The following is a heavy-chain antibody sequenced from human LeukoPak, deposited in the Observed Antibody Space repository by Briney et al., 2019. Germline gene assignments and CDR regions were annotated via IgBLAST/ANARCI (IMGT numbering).Heavy chain of an antibody. J-gene: IGHJ4*02. Sequence: GGSLRLSCAVSGGTFSAYWMAWVRQSPGKGLEWVAEINEDGSVKYYVDSMKGRFTISRDNAKNSLYLQMNSLGAEDTAVHYCARRTAAGPFDYWGQGTLVTVSS. CDR3: ARRTAAGPFDY. D-gene: IGHD6-13*01. CDR2: INEDGSVK. V-gene: IGHV3-7*01. CDR1: GGTFSAYW.